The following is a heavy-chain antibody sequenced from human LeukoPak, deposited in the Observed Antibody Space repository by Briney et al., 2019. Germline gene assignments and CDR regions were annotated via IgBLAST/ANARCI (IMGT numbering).Heavy chain of an antibody. CDR2: IYQSGTI. D-gene: IGHD2/OR15-2a*01. J-gene: IGHJ2*01. V-gene: IGHV4/OR15-8*02. Sequence: SETLSLTCVVSGGSISSGILWSWVRQPPGKGLEWIGEIYQSGTIHYNPSLKGRVTISTDNSKNQLSLESTSVTAADTAVYFCARLKDFSGKKYYFFDLWGRGALVTVSS. CDR3: ARLKDFSGKKYYFFDL. CDR1: GGSISSGIL.